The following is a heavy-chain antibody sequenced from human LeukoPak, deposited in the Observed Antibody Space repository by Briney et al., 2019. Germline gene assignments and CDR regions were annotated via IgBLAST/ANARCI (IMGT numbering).Heavy chain of an antibody. CDR2: IYSGGST. J-gene: IGHJ3*02. CDR1: GFTVSSNY. CDR3: ARGYVPDAFDI. V-gene: IGHV3-53*01. Sequence: PGGSLRLSCAASGFTVSSNYMSWVRQAPGKGLEWVSVIYSGGSTYYADSVKGRFTISRDNSKNTLYLQINSLRAEDTAVYYCARGYVPDAFDIWAQGTMVTVSS. D-gene: IGHD1-1*01.